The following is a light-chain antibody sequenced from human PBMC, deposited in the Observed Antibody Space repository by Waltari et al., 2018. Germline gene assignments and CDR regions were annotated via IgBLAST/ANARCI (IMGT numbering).Light chain of an antibody. CDR2: GAS. CDR1: QSAASIY. J-gene: IGKJ2*01. V-gene: IGKV3-20*01. Sequence: EYVLTQSPGTLSLSPGERATLSCRASQSAASIYLAWYQQKPGQAPRILIYGASNKATGGPDRFSGSGYGKDFTLTISRLGPEDFAVYSCQQYGDSPLYTFGRGTKLEIK. CDR3: QQYGDSPLYT.